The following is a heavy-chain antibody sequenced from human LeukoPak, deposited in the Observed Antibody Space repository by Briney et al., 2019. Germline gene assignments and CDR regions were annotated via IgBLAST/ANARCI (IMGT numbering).Heavy chain of an antibody. J-gene: IGHJ4*02. CDR1: GLTFSSSA. Sequence: QPGGSLRLSCAASGLTFSSSAMSWVRQAPGKGLEWVGFIRSNTYGGTAEYAASVKGRFTISRDDSKSIAYLQMNSLKTEDTAVYYCTKGDYHAYWGQGTLATVSS. V-gene: IGHV3-49*04. CDR2: IRSNTYGGTA. CDR3: TKGDYHAY.